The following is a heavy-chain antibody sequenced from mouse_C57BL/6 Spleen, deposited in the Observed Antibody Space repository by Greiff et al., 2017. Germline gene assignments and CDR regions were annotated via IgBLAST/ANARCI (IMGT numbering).Heavy chain of an antibody. CDR2: FYPGSGSI. CDR3: AIHEDRGLRRDWFAY. D-gene: IGHD2-4*01. J-gene: IGHJ3*01. Sequence: QVQLKESGAELVKPGASVKLSCKASGYTFTEYTIHWVKQRSGQGLEWIGWFYPGSGSIKYNEKFKDKATLTADKSSSTVYMELSRLTSEDSAVYFCAIHEDRGLRRDWFAYWGQGTLVTVSA. CDR1: GYTFTEYT. V-gene: IGHV1-62-2*01.